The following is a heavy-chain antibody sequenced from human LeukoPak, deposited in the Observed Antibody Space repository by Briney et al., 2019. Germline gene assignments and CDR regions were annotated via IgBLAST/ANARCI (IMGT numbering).Heavy chain of an antibody. CDR2: IYYSGST. J-gene: IGHJ3*02. CDR1: GGSISSGDYY. D-gene: IGHD1-26*01. V-gene: IGHV4-30-4*08. Sequence: PSGTLSLTCTVSGGSISSGDYYWSWIRQPPGKGLEWIGYIYYSGSTYYNPSLKSRVTISVDTSKNQFSLQLSSVTAADTAVYYCDRKGATRVHDAFDIWGQGTMVTVSS. CDR3: DRKGATRVHDAFDI.